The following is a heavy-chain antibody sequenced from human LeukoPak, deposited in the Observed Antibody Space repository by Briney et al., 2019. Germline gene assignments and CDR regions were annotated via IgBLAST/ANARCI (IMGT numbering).Heavy chain of an antibody. CDR1: GSSISSYY. D-gene: IGHD4-17*01. Sequence: PSETLSLTCTVSGSSISSYYWSWIRQPPGKGLEWIGYIYYSGSSNYNPSLKSRVTISLDMSKKQFSLKLSSVTAADTAVYYCARHGLPMTTGNWFDPWGQGTLVTVSS. CDR2: IYYSGSS. CDR3: ARHGLPMTTGNWFDP. V-gene: IGHV4-59*08. J-gene: IGHJ5*02.